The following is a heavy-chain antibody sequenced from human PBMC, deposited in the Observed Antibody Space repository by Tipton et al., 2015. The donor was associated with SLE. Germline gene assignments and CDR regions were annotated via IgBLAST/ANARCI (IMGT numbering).Heavy chain of an antibody. CDR1: GGSISSGYYY. V-gene: IGHV4-61*02. D-gene: IGHD1-26*01. J-gene: IGHJ3*02. CDR2: IFTSGST. CDR3: ARTLGAIAHTVYDAFDI. Sequence: TLSLTCTVSGGSISSGYYYWSWIRQPAGKGLEWIGRIFTSGSTDYNPSLKSRVTISLDTPKNNFSLRLTSVTAADTAVYYCARTLGAIAHTVYDAFDIWGQGKMVTVSS.